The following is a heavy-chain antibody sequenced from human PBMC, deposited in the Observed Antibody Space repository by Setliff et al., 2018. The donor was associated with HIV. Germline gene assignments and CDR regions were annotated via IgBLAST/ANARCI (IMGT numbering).Heavy chain of an antibody. Sequence: SETLSLTCTVSDGSISSIAYHWGWSRQPPGWGLEWIGSIYHSRSTFYNPSLKSRVTISVDASKNQFSLRLSSLTAADTALYYCARHGGRDQINWFDPWGQGTLVTVSS. J-gene: IGHJ5*02. CDR1: DGSISSIAYH. CDR3: ARHGGRDQINWFDP. V-gene: IGHV4-39*01. CDR2: IYHSRST. D-gene: IGHD2-21*02.